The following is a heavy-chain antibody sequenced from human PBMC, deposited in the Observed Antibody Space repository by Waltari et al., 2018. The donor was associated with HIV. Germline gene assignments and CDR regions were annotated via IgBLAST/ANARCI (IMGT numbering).Heavy chain of an antibody. CDR2: KSFDGTNN. J-gene: IGHJ6*04. CDR1: GFMFSGYV. CDR3: AKDRSGSLHYFYYYGMDV. Sequence: QVQLVESGGGVVRPGGSLRLSCSASGFMFSGYVLHWVRQAPGKGIEWVAAKSFDGTNNYYAHSVKGRFTISRDNIKNILHLQMNSLKIEDMAVYYCAKDRSGSLHYFYYYGMDVWGKGTTVAVSS. D-gene: IGHD3-22*01. V-gene: IGHV3-30*01.